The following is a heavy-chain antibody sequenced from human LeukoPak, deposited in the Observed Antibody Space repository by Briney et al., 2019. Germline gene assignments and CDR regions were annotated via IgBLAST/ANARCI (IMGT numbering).Heavy chain of an antibody. Sequence: GGSLRLSCAASGFTFSSYTMHWVRQAPGKGLEWVAVISYDGSNKYYADSVKGRFTISRDNSKNTLYLQMNSLRAEDTAVYYCARDLRPYSSGGKFDYWGQGTLVTVSS. D-gene: IGHD6-19*01. V-gene: IGHV3-30*04. J-gene: IGHJ4*02. CDR1: GFTFSSYT. CDR2: ISYDGSNK. CDR3: ARDLRPYSSGGKFDY.